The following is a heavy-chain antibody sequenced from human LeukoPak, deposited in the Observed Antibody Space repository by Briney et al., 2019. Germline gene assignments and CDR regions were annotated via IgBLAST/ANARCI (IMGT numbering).Heavy chain of an antibody. CDR2: INHSGST. Sequence: SETLSLTCAVYGGSFSGYYWSWIRQPPGKGLEWIGEINHSGSTNYNPSLKSRVTISVDTSKNQFSLKLSSVTAADTAVYYCARYSYGYSYFDYWGQGTLVTVSS. D-gene: IGHD5-18*01. CDR1: GGSFSGYY. CDR3: ARYSYGYSYFDY. V-gene: IGHV4-34*01. J-gene: IGHJ4*02.